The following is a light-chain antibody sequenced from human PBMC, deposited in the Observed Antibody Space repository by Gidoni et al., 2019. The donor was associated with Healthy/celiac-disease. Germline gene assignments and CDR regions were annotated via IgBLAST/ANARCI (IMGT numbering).Light chain of an antibody. V-gene: IGLV2-23*01. CDR1: SSDVGSYNL. J-gene: IGLJ2*01. CDR3: CSYAGSSTFL. CDR2: EGS. Sequence: QSALTQPASVSGPPGQSITISCTGTSSDVGSYNLVSWYQQHPGKAPKLMIYEGSKRPSGVSNRFSGSKSGNTASLTISGLQAEDEADYYCCSYAGSSTFLFGGGTKLTVL.